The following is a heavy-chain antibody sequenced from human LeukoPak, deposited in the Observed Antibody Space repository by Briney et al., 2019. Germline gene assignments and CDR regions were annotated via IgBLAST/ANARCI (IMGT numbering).Heavy chain of an antibody. CDR2: INPTGGCT. Sequence: ASVKVSCKASGYTFSSFYMHWVRQAPGQGLEWMGIINPTGGCTSYAQKFQGRVTMTTDTSTSTVYMELSSLRSEDTAVYYCARDHSTGGNWGQGTLVTVSS. CDR1: GYTFSSFY. CDR3: ARDHSTGGN. D-gene: IGHD2-8*02. J-gene: IGHJ4*02. V-gene: IGHV1-46*01.